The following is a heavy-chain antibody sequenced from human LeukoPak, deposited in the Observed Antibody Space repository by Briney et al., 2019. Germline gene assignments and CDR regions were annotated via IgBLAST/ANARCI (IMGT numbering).Heavy chain of an antibody. CDR3: ARPVIEGPSDTFDI. D-gene: IGHD3-10*01. V-gene: IGHV1-46*01. CDR1: GYTFTSYY. Sequence: ASVKVSCKASGYTFTSYYIHWVRQAPGQGLEWMGIINPSGGSTSYAQKFQGRVTMTRDTSTSTVCMELSSLRFEDTAVYYCARPVIEGPSDTFDIWGQGTMVTVSS. J-gene: IGHJ3*02. CDR2: INPSGGST.